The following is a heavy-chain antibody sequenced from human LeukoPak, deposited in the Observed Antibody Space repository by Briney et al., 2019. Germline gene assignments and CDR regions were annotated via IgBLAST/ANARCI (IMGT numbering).Heavy chain of an antibody. J-gene: IGHJ4*02. D-gene: IGHD3-3*01. V-gene: IGHV3-30-3*01. CDR2: ISYDGSNK. CDR3: ARDYDFWSGYLDY. CDR1: GFTFSSYA. Sequence: GGSLRLSCAASGFTFSSYAMHWVRQAPGKGLEWVAVISYDGSNKYYADSVKGRFTISRDNSKNTLYLQMNSLRAEDTAVYYCARDYDFWSGYLDYWGQGTLVTVSS.